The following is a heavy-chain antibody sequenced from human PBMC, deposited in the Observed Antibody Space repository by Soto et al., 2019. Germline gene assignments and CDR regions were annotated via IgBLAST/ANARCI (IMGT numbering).Heavy chain of an antibody. CDR3: ARLYCTNGVCPSAHYYYYYMDV. J-gene: IGHJ6*03. D-gene: IGHD2-8*01. V-gene: IGHV4-39*01. CDR2: IYYSGST. CDR1: GGSISSSSYY. Sequence: SETLSLTCTVSGGSISSSSYYWGWIRQPPGKGLEWIGSIYYSGSTYYNPSLKSRVTISVDTSKNQFSLKLSSVTAADTAVYYCARLYCTNGVCPSAHYYYYYMDVWGKGTTVTVSS.